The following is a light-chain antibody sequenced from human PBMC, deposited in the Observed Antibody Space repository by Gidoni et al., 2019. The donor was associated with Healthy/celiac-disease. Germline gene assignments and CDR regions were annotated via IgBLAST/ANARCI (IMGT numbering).Light chain of an antibody. V-gene: IGKV3D-7*01. CDR1: QSVSSSY. CDR3: QQDYNLPT. Sequence: VLTQSPATLSLSPGERATLSCRASQSVSSSYLSWYQQKPGQAPRLLILGASTRATGIPARFSGSGSGTDFTLTISSLQPEDVAVYYCQQDYNLPTFGQGTKVEIK. CDR2: GAS. J-gene: IGKJ1*01.